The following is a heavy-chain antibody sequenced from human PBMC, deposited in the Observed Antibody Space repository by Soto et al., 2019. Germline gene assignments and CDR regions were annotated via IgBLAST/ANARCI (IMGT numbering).Heavy chain of an antibody. D-gene: IGHD6-6*01. Sequence: PGGSLRLSCAVSGLTVSRTQMSWVRQAPGKGLQWVSVIDSAGSTYYANAMKGRVTIARNISEKKIFLELNGLTVDDTAVYYCARALEPEYSSSIFFDYWGRGTVVTVSS. V-gene: IGHV3-53*01. J-gene: IGHJ4*01. CDR3: ARALEPEYSSSIFFDY. CDR2: IDSAGST. CDR1: GLTVSRTQ.